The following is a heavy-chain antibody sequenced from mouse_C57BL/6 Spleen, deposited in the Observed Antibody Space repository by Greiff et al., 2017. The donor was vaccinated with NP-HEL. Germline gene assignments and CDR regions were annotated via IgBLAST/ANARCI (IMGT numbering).Heavy chain of an antibody. CDR3: ARDRKDDAYAMDY. CDR1: AHFITSGCY. CDR2: ISYDGSN. J-gene: IGHJ4*01. V-gene: IGHV3-6*01. Sequence: ECVPRVGGISQCLAPPCSFTAHFITSGCYWNWIRQFPGNKLEWMGYISYDGSNNYNPSLKNRISITRDTSKNQFFLKLNSVTTEDTATYDCARDRKDDAYAMDYWGQGTSV.